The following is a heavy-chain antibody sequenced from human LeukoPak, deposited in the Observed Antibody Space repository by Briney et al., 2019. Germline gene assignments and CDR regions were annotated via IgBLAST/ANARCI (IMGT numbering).Heavy chain of an antibody. CDR1: GGSISSYY. D-gene: IGHD5-12*01. CDR2: IYDSGST. V-gene: IGHV4-59*08. J-gene: IGHJ4*02. Sequence: PSETLSLTCSASGGSISSYYWSWIRQPPGKGLEWIGYIYDSGSTNYNPSLKSRVTISVDTSKNQFSLNLRAVSAADTAVYYCAALGGGYDFSFDYWGQGSLVIVSS. CDR3: AALGGGYDFSFDY.